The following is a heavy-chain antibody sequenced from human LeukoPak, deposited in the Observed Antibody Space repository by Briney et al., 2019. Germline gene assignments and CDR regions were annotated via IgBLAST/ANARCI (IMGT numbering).Heavy chain of an antibody. V-gene: IGHV3-21*01. CDR3: ARDAPVYATPFDY. CDR1: GFTFSSYS. D-gene: IGHD2-8*01. CDR2: ISSSSSYI. Sequence: GGSLRLPCAASGFTFSSYSMNWVRQAPGKGLEWVSSISSSSSYIYYADSVKGRFTISRDNAKNSLYLQMNSLRAEDTAVYYCARDAPVYATPFDYWGQGTLVTVSS. J-gene: IGHJ4*02.